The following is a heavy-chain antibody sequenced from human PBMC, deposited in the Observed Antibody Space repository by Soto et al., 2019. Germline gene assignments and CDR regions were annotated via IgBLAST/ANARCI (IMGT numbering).Heavy chain of an antibody. D-gene: IGHD3-10*01. V-gene: IGHV3-21*01. CDR2: ISSSSSYI. CDR3: ARDYLWFGELLTSPFDY. J-gene: IGHJ4*02. Sequence: PGGSLRLSCAASGFTFSSYSMNWVRQAPGKGLEWVSSISSSSSYIYYADSVKGRFTISRDNAKNSLYLQMNSLRAEDTAVYYCARDYLWFGELLTSPFDYWGQGTLVTVSS. CDR1: GFTFSSYS.